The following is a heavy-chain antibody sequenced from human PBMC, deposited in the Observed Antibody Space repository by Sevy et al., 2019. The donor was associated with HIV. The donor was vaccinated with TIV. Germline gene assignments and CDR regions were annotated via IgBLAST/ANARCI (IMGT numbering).Heavy chain of an antibody. CDR1: GFTFSTYA. Sequence: GGSLRLSCAVSGFTFSTYAMHWVRQAPGKGLECVAIVSSDGSEINYADSVKGRFTISRDNSRNTLYLQMNSLRTEDTALYNCARDQLGSIGYWGQGILVTVSS. CDR3: ARDQLGSIGY. CDR2: VSSDGSEI. J-gene: IGHJ4*02. D-gene: IGHD7-27*01. V-gene: IGHV3-30-3*01.